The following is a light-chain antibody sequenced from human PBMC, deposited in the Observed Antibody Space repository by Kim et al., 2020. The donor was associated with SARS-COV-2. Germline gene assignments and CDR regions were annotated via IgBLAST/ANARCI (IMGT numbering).Light chain of an antibody. CDR3: QQYNNWPPYT. Sequence: ASPGESATLSCRASQSVSSDLAWYQQKPGQAPRLLIYGASTRATGIPARFSGSGSGTEFTLTISSLQSEDFAVYYCQQYNNWPPYTFAQGTKLEIK. CDR1: QSVSSD. V-gene: IGKV3-15*01. J-gene: IGKJ2*01. CDR2: GAS.